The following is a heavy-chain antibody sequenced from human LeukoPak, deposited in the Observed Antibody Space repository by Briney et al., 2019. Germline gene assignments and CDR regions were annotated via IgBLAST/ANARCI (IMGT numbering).Heavy chain of an antibody. CDR1: GGSISSTSYF. CDR2: IYHSGST. Sequence: SETLSLTCTVSGGSISSTSYFWGWVRQPPGKRLEWIGTIYHSGSTYYSPSLKSRVTISVDTSKNQFSLKLSSVTAADTAMYYCARLPRGGNWFDPWGQGTLATVSS. D-gene: IGHD5-12*01. J-gene: IGHJ5*02. V-gene: IGHV4-39*01. CDR3: ARLPRGGNWFDP.